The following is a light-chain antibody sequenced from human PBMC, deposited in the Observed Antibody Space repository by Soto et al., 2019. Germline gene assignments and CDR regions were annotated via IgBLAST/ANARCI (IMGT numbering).Light chain of an antibody. CDR3: QKYNSAPRT. Sequence: DIQMTQSPSSLSASVGDRVTITCQASQGISNYLAWYQQKPGKVPKLLIYAASTLQSGVPSRFSGSGSGTDFTLTISSLQHEDVATYYCQKYNSAPRTFGQGTKVEIK. CDR2: AAS. CDR1: QGISNY. V-gene: IGKV1-27*01. J-gene: IGKJ1*01.